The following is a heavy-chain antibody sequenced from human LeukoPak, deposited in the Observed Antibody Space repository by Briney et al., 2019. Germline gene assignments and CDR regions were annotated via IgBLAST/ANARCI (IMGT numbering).Heavy chain of an antibody. CDR2: IYPGDSDT. CDR3: ARRTDIVVVVAATGGDAFDI. V-gene: IGHV5-51*01. J-gene: IGHJ3*02. D-gene: IGHD2-15*01. CDR1: GYSFTSYW. Sequence: GESLKISCKGSGYSFTSYWIGWVRRMPGKGLEWMGIIYPGDSDTRYSPSFQGQVTISADKSISTAYLQWSSLKASDTAMYYCARRTDIVVVVAATGGDAFDIWGQGTMVTVSS.